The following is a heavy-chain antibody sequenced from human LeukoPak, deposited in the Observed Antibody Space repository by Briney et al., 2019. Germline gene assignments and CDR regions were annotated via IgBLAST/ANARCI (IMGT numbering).Heavy chain of an antibody. CDR3: ATVRRCRVKGYFQH. CDR2: FDPEDGET. Sequence: ASVKLSCKVSGYTLTELFMHWVRHAPGKGLEWMGGFDPEDGETIYAQQFQGRGTMTEDTSTNTAYMELSSLRTDDTAVYYYATVRRCRVKGYFQHWGQGTLVTVSS. D-gene: IGHD4-17*01. CDR1: GYTLTELF. V-gene: IGHV1-24*01. J-gene: IGHJ1*01.